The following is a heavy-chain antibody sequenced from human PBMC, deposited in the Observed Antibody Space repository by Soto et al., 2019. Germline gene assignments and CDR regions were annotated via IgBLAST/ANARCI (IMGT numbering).Heavy chain of an antibody. CDR3: ARWYGGSLDY. J-gene: IGHJ4*02. CDR2: IYYSGST. D-gene: IGHD4-17*01. V-gene: IGHV4-61*08. CDR1: GGSMSRGDYY. Sequence: SETLSLTCTVSGGSMSRGDYYWSWIRQPPGKGLEWIGYIYYSGSTNYNPSLKSRVTISVDTSKNQFSLKLNSVTAADTAVYYCARWYGGSLDYWGQGTLVTVSS.